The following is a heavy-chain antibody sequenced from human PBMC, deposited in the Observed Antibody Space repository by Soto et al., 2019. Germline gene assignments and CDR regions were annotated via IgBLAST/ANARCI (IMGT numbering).Heavy chain of an antibody. CDR3: ARDLGMDYGDYVERYYYYGMDV. CDR1: GFTFSSYA. V-gene: IGHV3-30-3*01. Sequence: GGSLRLSCAASGFTFSSYAMHWVRQAPGKGLEWVAVISYGGSNKYYADSVKGRFTISRDNSKNTLYLQMNSLRAEDTAVYYCARDLGMDYGDYVERYYYYGMDVWGQGTTVTVSS. J-gene: IGHJ6*02. D-gene: IGHD4-17*01. CDR2: ISYGGSNK.